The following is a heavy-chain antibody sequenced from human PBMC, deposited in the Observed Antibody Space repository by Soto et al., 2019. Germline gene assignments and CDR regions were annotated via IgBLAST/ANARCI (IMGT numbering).Heavy chain of an antibody. CDR3: ANRYYDGSGYLHDY. J-gene: IGHJ4*02. CDR1: GGSISSGGYY. CDR2: IYYSGST. Sequence: PSETLSLTCTVSGGSISSGGYYWSWIRQHPGKGLEWIGYIYYSGSTYYNPSLKSRVTISVDTSKNQFSLKLSSVTAADTAVYYCANRYYDGSGYLHDYWGQAIRVTVAS. V-gene: IGHV4-31*03. D-gene: IGHD3-22*01.